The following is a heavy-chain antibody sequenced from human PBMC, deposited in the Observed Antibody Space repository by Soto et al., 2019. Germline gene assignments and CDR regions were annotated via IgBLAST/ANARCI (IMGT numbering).Heavy chain of an antibody. J-gene: IGHJ4*02. CDR1: GFTFSSYG. V-gene: IGHV3-48*01. CDR2: ISPSSGNI. D-gene: IGHD5-12*01. Sequence: PGGSLRLSCAASGFTFSSYGMNWVRQAPGKGLEWVSYISPSSGNIHYADSVKGRFTISRDNAKNSLYLQMDSLRGEDTAVYYCARAAYNSGPGYWGQGTLVTVSS. CDR3: ARAAYNSGPGY.